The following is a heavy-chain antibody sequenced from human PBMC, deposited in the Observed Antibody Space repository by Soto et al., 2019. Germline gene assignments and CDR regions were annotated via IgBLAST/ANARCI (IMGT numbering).Heavy chain of an antibody. CDR2: IIPIFGTA. CDR1: GGTFSSYA. CDR3: ARVRVRFLEWLGSEG. Sequence: QVQLVQSGAEVKKPGSSVKVSCKASGGTFSSYAISWVRQAPGQGLEWMGGIIPIFGTANYAQKFQGRVTXXADESTSTAYMELGSLRSEDTAVYYCARVRVRFLEWLGSEGWGQGTLVTVSS. V-gene: IGHV1-69*12. J-gene: IGHJ4*02. D-gene: IGHD3-3*01.